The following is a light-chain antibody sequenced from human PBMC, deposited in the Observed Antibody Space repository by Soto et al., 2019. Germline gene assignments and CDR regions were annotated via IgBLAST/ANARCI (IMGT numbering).Light chain of an antibody. Sequence: QSVLTQPRSVSGSPGQSVTISCTGTSRDVGGYNYVSWYQQHPGKAPKLMIYDVTKRPSGVPDRFSGSKSGNTASLTISGLQTEDEADYYCCSYAGSYTNWVFGGGTKLTVL. CDR3: CSYAGSYTNWV. CDR1: SRDVGGYNY. V-gene: IGLV2-11*01. CDR2: DVT. J-gene: IGLJ3*02.